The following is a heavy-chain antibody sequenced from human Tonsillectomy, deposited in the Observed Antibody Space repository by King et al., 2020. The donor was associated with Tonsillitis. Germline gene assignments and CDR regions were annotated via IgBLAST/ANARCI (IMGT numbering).Heavy chain of an antibody. D-gene: IGHD1-26*01. J-gene: IGHJ6*02. V-gene: IGHV3-9*01. CDR2: INWNSGIF. Sequence: QLVQSGGGLVQPGRSLRLSCAASGFTFDDYAMHWGRQAPGKGLEWVSVINWNSGIFGYSDSVKGRVTISRDNAKNTLYLQMNSLRVEDTALYYCARGTMGDYFGMDVWGQGTTVTVSS. CDR3: ARGTMGDYFGMDV. CDR1: GFTFDDYA.